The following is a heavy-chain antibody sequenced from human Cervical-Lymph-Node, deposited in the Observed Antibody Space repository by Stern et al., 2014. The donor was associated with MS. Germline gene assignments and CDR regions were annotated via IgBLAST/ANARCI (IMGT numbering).Heavy chain of an antibody. CDR2: ISYSGST. V-gene: IGHV4-39*01. D-gene: IGHD3-10*01. Sequence: QLQLQESGPGLVKPSETLSLTCAVSGGSIRSRSYNWGWIRQPPGKGLEWIGSISYSGSTSYNPSLKSRVTISVHTSKTQFSLKVNSVTAADTAVYYCARRGFTWVDYWGQGTLVTVSS. CDR1: GGSIRSRSYN. J-gene: IGHJ4*02. CDR3: ARRGFTWVDY.